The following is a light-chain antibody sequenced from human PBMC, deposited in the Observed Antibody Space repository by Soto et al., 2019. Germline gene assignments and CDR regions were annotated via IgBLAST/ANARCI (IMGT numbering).Light chain of an antibody. Sequence: DIQMTQSPSTLSASVVDRVTITFRASQSISSWLAWYQQKPGKAPKLLIYAASSLQSGVPSRFSGSGSGTDFTLTISSLQPEDFATYYCQQSYSTPITFGQGTRLEIK. V-gene: IGKV1-39*01. J-gene: IGKJ5*01. CDR3: QQSYSTPIT. CDR1: QSISSW. CDR2: AAS.